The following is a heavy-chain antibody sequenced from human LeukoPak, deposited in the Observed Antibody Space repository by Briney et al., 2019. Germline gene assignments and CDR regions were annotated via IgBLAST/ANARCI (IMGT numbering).Heavy chain of an antibody. CDR2: ISYDGSNK. CDR1: GFTFSSYA. Sequence: QAGGSLRLSCAASGFTFSSYAMHWVRQAPGKGLEWVAVISYDGSNKYYADSVKGRFTISRDNSKNTLYLQMSSLRAEDTAVYYCARDPSLDYWGQGTLVTVSS. CDR3: ARDPSLDY. J-gene: IGHJ4*02. V-gene: IGHV3-30-3*01.